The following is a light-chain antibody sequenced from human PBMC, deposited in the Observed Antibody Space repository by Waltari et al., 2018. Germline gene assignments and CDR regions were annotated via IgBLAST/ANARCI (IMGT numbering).Light chain of an antibody. CDR2: AAS. J-gene: IGKJ1*01. Sequence: ETVLTQSPGTLSLSPGERATLSCRASQSVSRALAWYQQKPGQAPRLLIYAASTRATGVPDRFSGSGSGTDFSLTISRLDPEDFAVYYCQHYVNLPVTFGQGTKVEI. CDR1: QSVSRA. CDR3: QHYVNLPVT. V-gene: IGKV3-20*01.